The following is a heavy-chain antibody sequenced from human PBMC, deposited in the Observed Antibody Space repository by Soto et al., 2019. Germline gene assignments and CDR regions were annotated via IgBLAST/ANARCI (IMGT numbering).Heavy chain of an antibody. V-gene: IGHV4-59*01. CDR2: VYHTGST. D-gene: IGHD6-19*01. Sequence: SETLSLTCDVSGASITTYYWTWIRQAPGKGLEWIGNVYHTGSTDYNSSLKSRVTISVDTSKNQFSLNMNSVTAADTAVYYCARRLFGSGWTLDSWGQGALVT. CDR1: GASITTYY. CDR3: ARRLFGSGWTLDS. J-gene: IGHJ4*02.